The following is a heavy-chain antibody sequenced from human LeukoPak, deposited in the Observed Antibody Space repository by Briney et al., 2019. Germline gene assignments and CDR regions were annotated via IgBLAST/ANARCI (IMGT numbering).Heavy chain of an antibody. CDR3: ARDRGAWSTVSDSFEH. J-gene: IGHJ4*02. CDR1: GYTFSNHG. CDR2: ISAYNGNT. V-gene: IGHV1-18*01. Sequence: ASVNVSCKASGYTFSNHGISWVRQAPGQGLEWMGWISAYNGNTYYEQNLQDRVTMTRDTSTSTAYMELRSLRSDDTAVYYCARDRGAWSTVSDSFEHWGQGTLVTVSS. D-gene: IGHD5/OR15-5a*01.